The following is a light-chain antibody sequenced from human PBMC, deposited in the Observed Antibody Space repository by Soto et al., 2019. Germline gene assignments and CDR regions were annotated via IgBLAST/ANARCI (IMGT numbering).Light chain of an antibody. Sequence: SYELTQPPSVSVAPGETARITCGGKNIGSKTVHWYQQKTGQAPVLVIYYDSDRPSGIPERFSGSNSGSTATLTVSRVAAGDEADYYCHVWDTTDDHPLFGGGTKLTVL. CDR2: YDS. V-gene: IGLV3-21*04. J-gene: IGLJ2*01. CDR1: NIGSKT. CDR3: HVWDTTDDHPL.